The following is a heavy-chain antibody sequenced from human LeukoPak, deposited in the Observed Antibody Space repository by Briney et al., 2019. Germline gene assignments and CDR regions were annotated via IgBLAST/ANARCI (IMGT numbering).Heavy chain of an antibody. J-gene: IGHJ4*02. CDR3: FAGSQYRNTLWDY. CDR1: GGSISSYY. V-gene: IGHV4-59*01. CDR2: IYYSGST. Sequence: PSETLSLTCTVSGGSISSYYWSWIRQPPGKGLEWIGYIYYSGSTNYNPSLKSRVTISVDTSKNQFSLKLSSVTAADTAVYYCFAGSQYRNTLWDYWGQGTLVTVSS. D-gene: IGHD2/OR15-2a*01.